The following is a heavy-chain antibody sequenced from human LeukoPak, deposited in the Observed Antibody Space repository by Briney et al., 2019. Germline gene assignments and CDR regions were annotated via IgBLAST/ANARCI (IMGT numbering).Heavy chain of an antibody. CDR2: ISAYNGNT. Sequence: GASEKVSCKVSGYTLTELSMHWVRQAPGKGLEWMGWISAYNGNTNYAQKLQGRVTMTTDTSTSTAYMELRSLRSDDTAVYYCARGRSGSSYFDYWGQGTLVTVSS. J-gene: IGHJ4*02. V-gene: IGHV1-18*01. CDR1: GYTLTELS. CDR3: ARGRSGSSYFDY. D-gene: IGHD3-10*01.